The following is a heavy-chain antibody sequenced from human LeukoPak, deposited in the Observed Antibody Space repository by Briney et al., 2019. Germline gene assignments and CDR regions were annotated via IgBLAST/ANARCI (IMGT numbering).Heavy chain of an antibody. V-gene: IGHV4-31*03. D-gene: IGHD3-22*01. Sequence: SETLSVTSTVSGGSLSSGGYYCSWIRQHPGKGLEWIGYIYYSGSTYNNPSLKSRVTLSVDTSKNQFSLKLSAVTAADTAVYYCARVSHYDRGYAFDIWGQGTMVTVSS. CDR1: GGSLSSGGYY. CDR3: ARVSHYDRGYAFDI. CDR2: IYYSGST. J-gene: IGHJ3*02.